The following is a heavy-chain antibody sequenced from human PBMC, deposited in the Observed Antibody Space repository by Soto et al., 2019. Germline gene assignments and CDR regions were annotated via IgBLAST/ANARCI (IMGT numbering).Heavy chain of an antibody. J-gene: IGHJ5*02. CDR1: GFTFSSYS. Sequence: EVQLVESGGGLVQPGGSLRLSCAASGFTFSSYSMNWVRQAPGKGLEWVSYISSSSSTIYYAASVKGRFTISRDNAKNSLYLQMNSLRAEETAVYYCARHPDRIAEIGGFEPWGQGNLVSVSS. CDR2: ISSSSSTI. D-gene: IGHD6-13*01. CDR3: ARHPDRIAEIGGFEP. V-gene: IGHV3-48*01.